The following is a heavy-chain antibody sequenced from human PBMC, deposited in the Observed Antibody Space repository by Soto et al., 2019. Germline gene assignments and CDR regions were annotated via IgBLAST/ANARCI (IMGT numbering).Heavy chain of an antibody. CDR3: ARDTTPSL. CDR2: IYYSGST. V-gene: IGHV4-59*01. Sequence: QVQLQESGPGLVKPSETLSLTCTVSGASISSYYWSWIRQPPGKGLEWIGYIYYSGSTNYNPSLKRRVTISVDTSKNQFSLKLSSVTAADTAMYYCARDTTPSLWGQGTLVTVSS. J-gene: IGHJ4*02. D-gene: IGHD1-1*01. CDR1: GASISSYY.